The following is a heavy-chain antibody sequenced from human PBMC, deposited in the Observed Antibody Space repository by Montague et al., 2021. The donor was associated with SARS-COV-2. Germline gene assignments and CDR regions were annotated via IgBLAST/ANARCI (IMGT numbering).Heavy chain of an antibody. CDR2: IYDSDTT. J-gene: IGHJ4*02. CDR3: ARAANILSGFYNHPFEY. D-gene: IGHD3-9*01. V-gene: IGHV4-61*01. CDR1: GGSVISDTYS. Sequence: ETLSLTCTVSGGSVISDTYSWSWIRQPPGKGLEWIAYIYDSDTTNNNPSFWSRVSMSSDRSKNQFSLKLTSVTPADTAVYYCARAANILSGFYNHPFEYWGQGILVTVSS.